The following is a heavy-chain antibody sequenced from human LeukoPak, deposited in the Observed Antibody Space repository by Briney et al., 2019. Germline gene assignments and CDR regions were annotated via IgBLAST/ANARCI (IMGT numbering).Heavy chain of an antibody. D-gene: IGHD6-19*01. Sequence: SQTLSLTCAVSGGSISSYYWSWIRQPPGKGLEWIGYIYYSGSTNYNPSLKSRVTISVDTSKNQFSLKLSSVTAADTAVYYCARAGLAVAGLADYWGQGTLVTVSS. CDR3: ARAGLAVAGLADY. CDR2: IYYSGST. V-gene: IGHV4-59*01. J-gene: IGHJ4*02. CDR1: GGSISSYY.